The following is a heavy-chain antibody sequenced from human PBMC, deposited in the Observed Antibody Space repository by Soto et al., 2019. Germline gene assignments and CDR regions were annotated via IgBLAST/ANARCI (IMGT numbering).Heavy chain of an antibody. Sequence: RLSCAASGFTFSDHYMDWVRQAPGKGLEGVGRTRNKANSYTTEYAAAVKGRFTISRDDSKKSLYRQTNTLKDEDTAVYYCAIIIRSTGPYDAFDIWGQGTMVTV. CDR1: GFTFSDHY. CDR3: AIIIRSTGPYDAFDI. CDR2: TRNKANSYTT. J-gene: IGHJ3*02. V-gene: IGHV3-72*01.